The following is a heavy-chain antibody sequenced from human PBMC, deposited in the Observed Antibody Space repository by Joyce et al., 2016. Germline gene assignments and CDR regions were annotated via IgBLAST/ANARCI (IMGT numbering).Heavy chain of an antibody. V-gene: IGHV1-46*01. CDR1: GYTFANYY. CDR2: INPNSENT. CDR3: ARTHRQMVLVAPPGDY. J-gene: IGHJ4*02. Sequence: QVHLVQSGAEVKRPGASVKLSCKASGYTFANYYIHWVRQAPGQGLEWLGVINPNSENTGHTQKFQGRVTMTKDTSTSTVYMELRSLRSKDTAVYYCARTHRQMVLVAPPGDYWGQGTLVTVSS. D-gene: IGHD4/OR15-4a*01.